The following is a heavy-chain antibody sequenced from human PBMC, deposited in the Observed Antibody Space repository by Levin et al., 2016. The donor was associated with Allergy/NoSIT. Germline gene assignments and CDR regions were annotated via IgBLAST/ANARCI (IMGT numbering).Heavy chain of an antibody. CDR2: INHSGST. CDR3: ARGLIERITMIVVVITPPRWFDP. V-gene: IGHV4-34*01. Sequence: SETLSLTCTVYGGSFSGYYWSWIRQPPGKGLEWIGEINHSGSTNYNPSLKSRVTISVDTSKNQFSLKLSSVTAADTAVYYCARGLIERITMIVVVITPPRWFDPWGQGTLVTVSS. D-gene: IGHD3-22*01. CDR1: GGSFSGYY. J-gene: IGHJ5*02.